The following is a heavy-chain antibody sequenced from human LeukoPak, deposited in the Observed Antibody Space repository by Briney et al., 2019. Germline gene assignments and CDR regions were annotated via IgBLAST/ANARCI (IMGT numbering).Heavy chain of an antibody. D-gene: IGHD3-10*01. V-gene: IGHV3-33*01. Sequence: GGSLRLSCAASGFTFSSYGMHWVRQAPGEGLEWVAVIWYDGSNKYYADSVKGRFTISRDNSKNTLYLQMNSLRAEDTAVYYCARESYGSGSYIGYWGQGTLVTVSS. J-gene: IGHJ4*02. CDR2: IWYDGSNK. CDR3: ARESYGSGSYIGY. CDR1: GFTFSSYG.